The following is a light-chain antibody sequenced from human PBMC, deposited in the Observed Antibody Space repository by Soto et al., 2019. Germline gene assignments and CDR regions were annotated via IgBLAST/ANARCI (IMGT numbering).Light chain of an antibody. CDR3: QQYGSSPLMYT. Sequence: EVVLTQSPGTLSLSPGERATLSCRASQSVGSNSLAWYQQKPGQAPRLLIYGSSTRATGIPDRFSGSGSGTDFTLTVSRLEPEDFAVYYCQQYGSSPLMYTFGQGTRLEI. CDR1: QSVGSNS. V-gene: IGKV3-20*01. CDR2: GSS. J-gene: IGKJ5*01.